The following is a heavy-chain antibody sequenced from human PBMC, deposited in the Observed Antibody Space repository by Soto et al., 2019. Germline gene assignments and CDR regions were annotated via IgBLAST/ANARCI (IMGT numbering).Heavy chain of an antibody. CDR3: AKATIVATMDV. CDR1: GFALSNYS. CDR2: ISSSSSYI. V-gene: IGHV3-21*01. D-gene: IGHD5-12*01. J-gene: IGHJ6*02. Sequence: EVQLVESGGGLVQPGGSLRLSCVASGFALSNYSMNWVRQAPGKGLEWVSSISSSSSYIYYADSVKGRFTISRDSAKNSLYLQMNSLRPEDTARYYCAKATIVATMDVWGQGTTVTVSS.